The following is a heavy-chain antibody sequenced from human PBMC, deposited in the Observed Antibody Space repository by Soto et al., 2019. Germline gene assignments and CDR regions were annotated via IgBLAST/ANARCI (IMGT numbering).Heavy chain of an antibody. Sequence: GGSLRLSCAASGFTFSSYAMSWVRQAPGKGLEWVSAISGSGGSTYYADSVKGRFTISRDNSKNTLYLQMNSLRAEDTAVYYCAKIYDILTGTGDYFDYWGQGTLVTVSS. CDR3: AKIYDILTGTGDYFDY. J-gene: IGHJ4*02. CDR2: ISGSGGST. V-gene: IGHV3-23*01. CDR1: GFTFSSYA. D-gene: IGHD3-9*01.